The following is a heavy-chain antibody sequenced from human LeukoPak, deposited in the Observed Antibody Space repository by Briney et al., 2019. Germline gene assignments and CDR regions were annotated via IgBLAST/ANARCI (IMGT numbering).Heavy chain of an antibody. Sequence: SETLSLTCTVSGGSVSSGSYYWSWIRQPPGKGLEWIGYIYYSGSTNYNPSLKSRVTISVDTSKNQFSLKLSSVTAADTAVYYCARDATYGSGSYYNGGFDYWGQGTLVTFSS. D-gene: IGHD3-10*01. CDR2: IYYSGST. J-gene: IGHJ4*02. CDR1: GGSVSSGSYY. CDR3: ARDATYGSGSYYNGGFDY. V-gene: IGHV4-61*01.